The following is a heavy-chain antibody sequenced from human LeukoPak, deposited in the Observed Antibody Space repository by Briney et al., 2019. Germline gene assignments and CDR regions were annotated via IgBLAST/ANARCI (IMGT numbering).Heavy chain of an antibody. D-gene: IGHD3-10*01. J-gene: IGHJ5*02. CDR2: IYPGDSDT. Sequence: GESLKISCKGSGYSFTSYWIGWVRQMPGKGLEWMGIIYPGDSDTRYSPSFQGQVTISADKSISTAYLQWSSLKASDTAMYYCARYRMVRGVISWFDPWGQGTLVTVSS. V-gene: IGHV5-51*01. CDR1: GYSFTSYW. CDR3: ARYRMVRGVISWFDP.